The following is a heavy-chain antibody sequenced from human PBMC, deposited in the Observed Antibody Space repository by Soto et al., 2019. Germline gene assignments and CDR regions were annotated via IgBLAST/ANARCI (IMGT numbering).Heavy chain of an antibody. CDR1: GGSISSGGYY. D-gene: IGHD1-20*01. Sequence: PSETLSLTCTVSGGSISSGGYYWSWIRQHPGKGLEWIGYIYYSGSTYYNPSLKSRVTISVDTSKNQFSLKLSSVTAADTAVYYCARDKRSSGYNWKMGYYFDYWGQGTLVTVSS. V-gene: IGHV4-31*03. CDR2: IYYSGST. J-gene: IGHJ4*02. CDR3: ARDKRSSGYNWKMGYYFDY.